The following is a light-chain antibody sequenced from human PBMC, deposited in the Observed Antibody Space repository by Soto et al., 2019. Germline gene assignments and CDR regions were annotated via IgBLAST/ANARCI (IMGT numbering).Light chain of an antibody. CDR3: CSYAGSYTWV. Sequence: QSALTQPRSVSGSPRQSVTISCTGTSSDVGGYNYVSWYQQHPGKAPKLMIYDVSKRPSGVPHRFSGSKSGNTASLTISGLQAEDEADYYCCSYAGSYTWVFGGGTKVTVL. CDR1: SSDVGGYNY. V-gene: IGLV2-11*01. J-gene: IGLJ3*02. CDR2: DVS.